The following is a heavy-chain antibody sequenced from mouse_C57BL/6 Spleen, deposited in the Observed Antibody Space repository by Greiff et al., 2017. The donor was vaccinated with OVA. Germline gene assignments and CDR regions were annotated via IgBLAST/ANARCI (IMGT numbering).Heavy chain of an antibody. V-gene: IGHV1-18*01. CDR3: ARYVYYGYDYAMDY. J-gene: IGHJ4*01. CDR2: INPNNGGT. CDR1: GYTFTDYN. D-gene: IGHD2-2*01. Sequence: VQLQQSGPELVKPGASVKIPCKASGYTFTDYNMDWVKQSHGKSLEWIGDINPNNGGTIYNQKFKGKATLTVDKSSSTAYMELRSLTSEDTAVYYCARYVYYGYDYAMDYWGQGTSVTVSS.